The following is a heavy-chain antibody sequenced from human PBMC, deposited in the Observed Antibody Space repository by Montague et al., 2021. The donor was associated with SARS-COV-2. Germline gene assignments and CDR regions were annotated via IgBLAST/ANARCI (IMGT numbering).Heavy chain of an antibody. J-gene: IGHJ6*02. CDR3: APYKRGYHYRGLDV. D-gene: IGHD3-10*01. CDR1: RFTFSTYA. V-gene: IGHV3-23*01. Sequence: SRRLSFAASRFTFSTYAMTWVRHTPGKGLEWVSAIAAGGGATYDADSVKGRFTISRDNPKNTLYLQMNSLRAEDTAVYYCAPYKRGYHYRGLDVRGQGTTVTVSS. CDR2: IAAGGGAT.